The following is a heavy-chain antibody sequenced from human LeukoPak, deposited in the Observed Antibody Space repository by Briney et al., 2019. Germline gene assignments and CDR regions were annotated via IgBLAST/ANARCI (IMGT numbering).Heavy chain of an antibody. Sequence: PGGSLRLSCAASGFTFSAYWMHWVRQAPGKGPVWVSRINGDASDTTYADSVTGRFTISRDNVKKTLYLQMFSLRVEDTAVYYCTREARWSPGAFDIWGQGTIVTVSS. J-gene: IGHJ3*02. CDR3: TREARWSPGAFDI. D-gene: IGHD4-23*01. V-gene: IGHV3-74*03. CDR1: GFTFSAYW. CDR2: INGDASDT.